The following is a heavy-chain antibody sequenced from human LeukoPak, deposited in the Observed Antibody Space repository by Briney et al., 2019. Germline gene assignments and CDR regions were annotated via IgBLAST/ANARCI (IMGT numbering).Heavy chain of an antibody. Sequence: GGSLRLSCAASGFTFSSYSMNWVRQAPGKGLEWVSYISSSGSTIYYADSVKGRFTISRDNAKNSLYLQMNSLRAEDTAVYYCAKAWFSLFDIWGQGTMVTVSS. D-gene: IGHD3-10*01. CDR2: ISSSGSTI. V-gene: IGHV3-48*04. CDR3: AKAWFSLFDI. J-gene: IGHJ3*02. CDR1: GFTFSSYS.